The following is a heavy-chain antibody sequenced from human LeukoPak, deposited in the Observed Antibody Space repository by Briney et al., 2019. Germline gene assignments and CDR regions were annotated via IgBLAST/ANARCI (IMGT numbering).Heavy chain of an antibody. Sequence: GGSLRLSCAASGFTFSNYWMSWVRQAPGKGLEWVANIKEDGRDKYYVDSVKGRFTISRDNAKNSLYLQMNSLRAEDTAMYYCAKVGWYQLPYYDILTRLRYNYMDVWGKGTTVTVSS. CDR1: GFTFSNYW. D-gene: IGHD3-9*01. J-gene: IGHJ6*03. CDR3: AKVGWYQLPYYDILTRLRYNYMDV. CDR2: IKEDGRDK. V-gene: IGHV3-7*01.